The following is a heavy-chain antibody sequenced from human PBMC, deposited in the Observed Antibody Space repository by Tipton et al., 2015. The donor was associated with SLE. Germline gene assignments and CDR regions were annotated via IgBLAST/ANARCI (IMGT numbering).Heavy chain of an antibody. CDR1: GGSISSSSYY. V-gene: IGHV4-39*07. Sequence: LRLSCTVSGGSISSSSYYWGWIRQPPGKGLEWIGSIYYSGNTYYNPSPKSRVTISVDTSKNQFSLKLSSVTAADTAVYYCARRLVAAANDWYFGLWGRGTLVTVSS. CDR2: IYYSGNT. CDR3: ARRLVAAANDWYFGL. J-gene: IGHJ2*01. D-gene: IGHD2-2*01.